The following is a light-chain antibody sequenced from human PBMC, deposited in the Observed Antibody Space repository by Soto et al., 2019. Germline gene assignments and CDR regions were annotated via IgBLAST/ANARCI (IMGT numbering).Light chain of an antibody. J-gene: IGKJ1*01. Sequence: EIVMTQSPATLSWSPGERDTLSCRASQSVSSNLAWYQQKPGQAPXXLIYGASSGATGIPDRFSGIGSGTDFTLTISRLEPEDFAVYYCQQYGSSGTFGQGTKVDIK. CDR1: QSVSSN. CDR2: GAS. V-gene: IGKV3-20*01. CDR3: QQYGSSGT.